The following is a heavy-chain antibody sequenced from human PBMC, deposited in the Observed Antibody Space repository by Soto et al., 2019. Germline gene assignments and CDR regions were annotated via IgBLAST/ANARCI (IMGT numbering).Heavy chain of an antibody. J-gene: IGHJ3*02. D-gene: IGHD3-10*01. CDR1: GFTFSSYA. Sequence: PGGSLRLSCAASGFTFSSYAMHWVRQAPGKGLEWVAVISYDGSNKYYADSVKGRFTISRDNSKNTLYLQMNSLRAEDTAVYYCARFPLRGEKEKWAFDIWGQGTMVTVSS. V-gene: IGHV3-30-3*01. CDR2: ISYDGSNK. CDR3: ARFPLRGEKEKWAFDI.